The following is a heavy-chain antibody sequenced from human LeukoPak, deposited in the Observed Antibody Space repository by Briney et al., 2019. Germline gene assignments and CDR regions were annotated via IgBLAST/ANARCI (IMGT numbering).Heavy chain of an antibody. V-gene: IGHV1-46*01. CDR2: INPSGGST. CDR1: GYTFTSYY. D-gene: IGHD2-2*01. CDR3: ARDRGIVVVPAASNDYYMDV. J-gene: IGHJ6*03. Sequence: ASVKVSFKASGYTFTSYYMHWVRQAPGQGLEWMGIINPSGGSTSYAQKFQGRVTMTSDMSTSTVYMELSSLRSEDTAVYYCARDRGIVVVPAASNDYYMDVWGKGTTVTVSS.